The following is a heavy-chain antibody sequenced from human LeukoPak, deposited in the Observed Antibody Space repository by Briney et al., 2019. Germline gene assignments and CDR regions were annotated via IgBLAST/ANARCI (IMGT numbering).Heavy chain of an antibody. CDR3: ARPKKEAFDI. CDR1: GFTFSSYA. J-gene: IGHJ3*02. Sequence: GGSLRLSCAASGFTFSSYAMHWVRQAPGKGLEGVAVISYDGSNKNYADAEKGRFTIPRDNSKNALDLQMNSRGAEDTAGYYCARPKKEAFDIWGQGTMVTVSS. CDR2: ISYDGSNK. V-gene: IGHV3-30*01.